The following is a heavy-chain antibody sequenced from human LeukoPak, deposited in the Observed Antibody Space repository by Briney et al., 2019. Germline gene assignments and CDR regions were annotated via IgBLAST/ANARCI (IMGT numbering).Heavy chain of an antibody. D-gene: IGHD2-2*01. J-gene: IGHJ4*02. CDR2: IYSGGTT. CDR1: GFTFSSYA. CDR3: ARHRTTSPLSTSPFDY. Sequence: PGGSLRLSCAASGFTFSSYAMSWVRQAPGKGLEWVSVIYSGGTTYYADSVKGRFTISRDNSKNTLYLQMNSLRAEDTAVYFCARHRTTSPLSTSPFDYWGQGTLVTVSS. V-gene: IGHV3-66*04.